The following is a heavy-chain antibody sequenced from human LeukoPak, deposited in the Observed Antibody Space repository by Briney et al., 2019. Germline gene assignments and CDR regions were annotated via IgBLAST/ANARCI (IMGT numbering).Heavy chain of an antibody. D-gene: IGHD4-17*01. J-gene: IGHJ4*02. Sequence: SETLSLTCAVYGGSFSGYYWGWIRQPPGKGLEWIGEINHSGSTNYNPSLKSRVTISVDTSKNQFSLKLSSVTAADTAVYYCARHRRGWATVTTRGFDYWGQGTLVTVSS. CDR1: GGSFSGYY. V-gene: IGHV4-34*01. CDR3: ARHRRGWATVTTRGFDY. CDR2: INHSGST.